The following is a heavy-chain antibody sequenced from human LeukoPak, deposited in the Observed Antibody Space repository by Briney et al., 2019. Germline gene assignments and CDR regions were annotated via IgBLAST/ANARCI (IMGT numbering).Heavy chain of an antibody. CDR1: GVTFSNSV. CDR3: ASRRPGFPFDY. Sequence: AGGSLRLSCAASGVTFSNSVMSWVRQAPGKGLEWVSTINSGGYTSYADSVEGRFTISRDNSKNTLSLQLNTLRAEDTAVYYCASRRPGFPFDYWGQGTLVTVSS. D-gene: IGHD6-6*01. CDR2: INSGGYT. J-gene: IGHJ4*02. V-gene: IGHV3-23*01.